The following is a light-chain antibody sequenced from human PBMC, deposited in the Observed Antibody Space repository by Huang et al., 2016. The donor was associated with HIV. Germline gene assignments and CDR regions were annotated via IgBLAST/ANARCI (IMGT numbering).Light chain of an antibody. CDR2: GAS. V-gene: IGKV1-39*01. CDR1: QNINRY. Sequence: QSPSSLSASVGDRVIITCRASQNINRYLNWYQQKPGKAPKLLISGASKLQSGVPSAFSGSGSGTHFTLAISSLSPEDSATYYCQQSAVTPRTFGQGTKLEI. CDR3: QQSAVTPRT. J-gene: IGKJ2*01.